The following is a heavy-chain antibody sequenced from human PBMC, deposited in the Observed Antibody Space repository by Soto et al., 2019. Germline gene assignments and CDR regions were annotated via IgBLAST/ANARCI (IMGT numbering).Heavy chain of an antibody. D-gene: IGHD6-13*01. CDR1: GGTFSRYA. CDR3: ARSSPYRLIRAAAGNPYYYPMDV. J-gene: IGHJ6*02. V-gene: IGHV1-69*06. CDR2: IIPVFGTT. Sequence: SVKVSCKASGGTFSRYAISWLRQAPGQGLEWMGGIIPVFGTTNYEQTFQGRVTITADRSTSTAYMELSSLTSADTAVYYCARSSPYRLIRAAAGNPYYYPMDVQRQRTTCTLSS.